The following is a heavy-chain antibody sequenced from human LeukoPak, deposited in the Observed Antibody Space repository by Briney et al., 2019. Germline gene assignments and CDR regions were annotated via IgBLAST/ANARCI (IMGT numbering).Heavy chain of an antibody. D-gene: IGHD2-21*01. V-gene: IGHV1-2*02. Sequence: ASVKVSCKACGYRFSDSYLHWVRQAPGQGLEWMGWIIPNSGGTNYAQNFQGRVTMTRDTSLTTAYMELRGLKSDDTAVYYCARELGNCGDDCYSATLQLWGQGTLVIVSS. CDR2: IIPNSGGT. CDR1: GYRFSDSY. CDR3: ARELGNCGDDCYSATLQL. J-gene: IGHJ1*01.